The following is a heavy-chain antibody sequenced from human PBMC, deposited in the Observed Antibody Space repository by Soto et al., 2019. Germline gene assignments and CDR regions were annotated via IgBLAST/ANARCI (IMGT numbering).Heavy chain of an antibody. CDR1: GFTFSNFA. CDR3: ARDYSYQRAMDV. CDR2: ISYDGSHK. J-gene: IGHJ6*02. V-gene: IGHV3-30-3*01. D-gene: IGHD2-15*01. Sequence: GGSLRLSCADYGFTFSNFAMYWVRQAPGKGLEWVTVISYDGSHKYYADSVKGRFTISRDNSKNTLYLQMNNLRAEDSAVYFCARDYSYQRAMDVWGQGTTVTVSS.